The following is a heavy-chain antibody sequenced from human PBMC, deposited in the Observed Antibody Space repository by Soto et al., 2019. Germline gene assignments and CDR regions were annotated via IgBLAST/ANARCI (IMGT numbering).Heavy chain of an antibody. CDR3: ARVSDFWRFDP. J-gene: IGHJ5*02. D-gene: IGHD3-3*01. Sequence: QVQLVQSGAEVKKPGSSVKVSCKASGGTFSSYTISWVRQAPGQGLEWMGRIIPILGIANYAQKFQGRVTITADKSTSTANMELSSLRSEDTAVYYCARVSDFWRFDPWGQGTLLTVSS. CDR2: IIPILGIA. V-gene: IGHV1-69*02. CDR1: GGTFSSYT.